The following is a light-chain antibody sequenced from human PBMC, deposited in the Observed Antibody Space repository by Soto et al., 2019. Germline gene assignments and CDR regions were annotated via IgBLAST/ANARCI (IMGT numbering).Light chain of an antibody. CDR3: CSYTTRTTYV. V-gene: IGLV2-18*02. J-gene: IGLJ1*01. CDR1: SSDVGSYNR. Sequence: QSALTQPASVSGSPGQSITVSCTGTSSDVGSYNRVSWYQQPPGTAPKLIIYDVTNRPSGVPGRFFGSKSGNTASLTISGLQAEDEADYYCCSYTTRTTYVFGTGTKVTVL. CDR2: DVT.